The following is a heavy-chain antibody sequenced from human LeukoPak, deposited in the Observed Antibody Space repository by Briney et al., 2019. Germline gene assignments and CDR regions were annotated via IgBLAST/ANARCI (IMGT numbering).Heavy chain of an antibody. V-gene: IGHV1-69*13. CDR1: GGTFSSYA. D-gene: IGHD4-17*01. J-gene: IGHJ4*02. CDR3: ATVPGPFSVTPYYFDY. Sequence: ASVKVSCKASGGTFSSYAISWVRQAPGQGLEWMGGIIPIFGTANYAQKFQGRVTITADESTSTAYMELSSLRSEDTAVYYCATVPGPFSVTPYYFDYWGQGTLVTVSS. CDR2: IIPIFGTA.